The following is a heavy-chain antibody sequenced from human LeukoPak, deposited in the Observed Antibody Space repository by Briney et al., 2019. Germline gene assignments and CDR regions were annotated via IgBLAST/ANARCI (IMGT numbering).Heavy chain of an antibody. CDR3: ARPLTGTTLIFDY. Sequence: SETLSLTCTVSVVSINSYYWNWIGQPPGKGLEWIGYIYYSGSTSYNPSLKSRVTISVDTSKNQFSLKLNSVTAADTAVYYCARPLTGTTLIFDYWGQGTLVTVSS. V-gene: IGHV4-59*01. J-gene: IGHJ4*02. CDR2: IYYSGST. CDR1: VVSINSYY. D-gene: IGHD1-7*01.